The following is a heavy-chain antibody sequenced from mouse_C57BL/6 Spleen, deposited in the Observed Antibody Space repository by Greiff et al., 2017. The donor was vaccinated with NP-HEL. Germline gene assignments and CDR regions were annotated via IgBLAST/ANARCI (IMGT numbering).Heavy chain of an antibody. Sequence: EVKLQESGPGLVKPSQSLSLTCSVTGYSITSGYYWNWIRQPPGNKLEWMGYISYDGSNNFNPSLKNRISITRDTSKNQFFLKLNSVTTEDTATYYCANLLSDAMDYWGQGTSVTVSS. V-gene: IGHV3-6*01. D-gene: IGHD2-1*01. CDR1: GYSITSGYY. CDR3: ANLLSDAMDY. CDR2: ISYDGSN. J-gene: IGHJ4*01.